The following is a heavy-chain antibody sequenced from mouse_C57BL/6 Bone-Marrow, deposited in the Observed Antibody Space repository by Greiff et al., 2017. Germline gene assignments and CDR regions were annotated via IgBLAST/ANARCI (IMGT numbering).Heavy chain of an antibody. V-gene: IGHV1-55*01. D-gene: IGHD5-1*01. CDR3: ARGGVPDDYAMDY. J-gene: IGHJ4*01. CDR1: GYTFTSYW. Sequence: QVQLQQPGAELVKPGASVTMSCKASGYTFTSYWITWVKQRPGQGLEWIGDIYPGSGSTNYNEKFKSKATLTVDTSSSTAYMQLSSLTSEDSAVYYCARGGVPDDYAMDYWGQGTSVTVSS. CDR2: IYPGSGST.